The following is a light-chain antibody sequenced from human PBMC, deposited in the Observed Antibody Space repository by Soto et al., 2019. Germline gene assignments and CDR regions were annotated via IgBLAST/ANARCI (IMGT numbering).Light chain of an antibody. CDR3: QELNSYPIT. V-gene: IGKV1-9*01. J-gene: IGKJ5*01. CDR1: HVISNY. CDR2: GAS. Sequence: IQLTQSPSSLSASVGDRVTITCRASHVISNYLAWYQQKPGKAPNLLLYGASTLQTGVPSRFSGSESGTLFTLTISSLQPEDFATYYCQELNSYPITFGQGTRLEIK.